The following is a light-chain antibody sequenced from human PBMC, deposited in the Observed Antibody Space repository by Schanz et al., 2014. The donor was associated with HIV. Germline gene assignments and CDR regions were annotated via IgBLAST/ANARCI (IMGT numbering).Light chain of an antibody. Sequence: QSALTQPPSASGSPGQPVTIFCTGSSSDVGGYNYVSWYQQHPGKAPKVMIYEVSRRPSGVPDRFSGSKSGTSASLAITGLQAEDEADYYCQSYDISLPASVFGGGTKLTVL. CDR2: EVS. V-gene: IGLV2-8*01. J-gene: IGLJ3*02. CDR3: QSYDISLPASV. CDR1: SSDVGGYNY.